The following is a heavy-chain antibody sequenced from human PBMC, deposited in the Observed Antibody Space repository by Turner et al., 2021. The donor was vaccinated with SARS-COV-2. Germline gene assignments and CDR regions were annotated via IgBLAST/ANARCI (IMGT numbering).Heavy chain of an antibody. D-gene: IGHD4-17*01. J-gene: IGHJ1*01. Sequence: EVHLKESGGNLVQPGGSLRLSCASFGFPFSNYWMSWVRKAPGKGREWVANIKGDGSGKYYVDSVEGRFTISRDNANNSLFLQMNGLRAEDTAVYYCARDPDDSTTTTPWGQGTLVTVSS. V-gene: IGHV3-7*03. CDR2: IKGDGSGK. CDR3: ARDPDDSTTTTP. CDR1: GFPFSNYW.